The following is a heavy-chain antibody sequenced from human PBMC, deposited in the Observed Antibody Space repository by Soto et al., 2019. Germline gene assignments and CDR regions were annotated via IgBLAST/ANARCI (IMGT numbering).Heavy chain of an antibody. Sequence: GGSLRLSCAVSGFTFSSYSMNWVRQTPGRGLEWVSSITGSGTYSYYADSVKGRFTISRDNAKNSLYLEMNNLRVEDTAVYYCAKDXNHDFWSGYSGSGWFDPWGPGTLVTVSS. V-gene: IGHV3-21*01. CDR3: AKDXNHDFWSGYSGSGWFDP. J-gene: IGHJ5*02. CDR1: GFTFSSYS. CDR2: ITGSGTYS. D-gene: IGHD3-3*01.